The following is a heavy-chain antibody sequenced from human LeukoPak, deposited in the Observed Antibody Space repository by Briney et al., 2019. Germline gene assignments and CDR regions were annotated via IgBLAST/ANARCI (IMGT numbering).Heavy chain of an antibody. CDR1: GFAFSSYW. D-gene: IGHD2-2*01. CDR3: GRVRCTSTSCWGALYFDY. Sequence: GGSLRLSCAASGFAFSSYWMTWVRQAPGKGLEWVAHIKPDGSEQYYVDSVKGRFTISRDNAKNSLNVQMNTLRAEDTAVYYCGRVRCTSTSCWGALYFDYWGQGTLVTVSS. CDR2: IKPDGSEQ. V-gene: IGHV3-7*01. J-gene: IGHJ4*02.